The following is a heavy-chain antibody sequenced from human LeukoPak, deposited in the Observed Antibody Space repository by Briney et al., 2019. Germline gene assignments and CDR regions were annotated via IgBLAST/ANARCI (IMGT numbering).Heavy chain of an antibody. J-gene: IGHJ4*02. Sequence: SETLSLTCSVSGGSLSTYSWSWVRPSPGKRLEWIGYIYYGGTTNYNPSLKSRVTISADTAKNQFSLRLRSVTAADTAIYYCARDTTVASGMQHWGQGTLVTVSS. CDR2: IYYGGTT. CDR3: ARDTTVASGMQH. V-gene: IGHV4-59*01. CDR1: GGSLSTYS. D-gene: IGHD4-23*01.